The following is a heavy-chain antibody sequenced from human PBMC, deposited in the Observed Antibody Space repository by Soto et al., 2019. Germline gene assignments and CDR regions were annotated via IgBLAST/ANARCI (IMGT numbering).Heavy chain of an antibody. Sequence: QVQLQESGPGLVKPSGTLSLTCAVSGGSISSSNWWSWVRQPPGKGLEWIGEIYHSGSTNYNPSLKSRVTISVDKSKNQFSLKLSSVTAADTAVYYCARDRCGSHLTHYDFWSGPPQAFDIWGQGTMVTVSS. J-gene: IGHJ3*02. CDR2: IYHSGST. V-gene: IGHV4-4*02. CDR1: GGSISSSNW. CDR3: ARDRCGSHLTHYDFWSGPPQAFDI. D-gene: IGHD3-3*01.